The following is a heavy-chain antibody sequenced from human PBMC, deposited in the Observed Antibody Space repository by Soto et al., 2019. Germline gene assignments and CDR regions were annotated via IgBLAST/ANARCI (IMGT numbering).Heavy chain of an antibody. CDR3: ARGLRYFDWLLERPDAFDI. Sequence: VGSLRLSCAASGFTFSSYEMNWVRQAPGKGLEWVSYISSSGSTIYYADSVKGRFTISRDNAKNSLYLQMNSLRAEDTAVYYCARGLRYFDWLLERPDAFDIRGQGTTVTVSS. D-gene: IGHD3-9*01. V-gene: IGHV3-48*03. CDR1: GFTFSSYE. CDR2: ISSSGSTI. J-gene: IGHJ3*02.